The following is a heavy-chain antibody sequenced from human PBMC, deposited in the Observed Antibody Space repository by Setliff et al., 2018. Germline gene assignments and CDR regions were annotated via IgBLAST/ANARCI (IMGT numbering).Heavy chain of an antibody. V-gene: IGHV1-3*01. CDR2: INAGNGNT. Sequence: ASVKVSCKASGYTFTSYAMHWVRQAPGQRLEWMGWINAGNGNTKYSQKFQGRVTITRDTSASTAYMELSSLRSEDKAVYYCASLGYCSSTSCWPYYYYGMDVWGQGTAVTVSS. D-gene: IGHD2-2*01. J-gene: IGHJ6*02. CDR1: GYTFTSYA. CDR3: ASLGYCSSTSCWPYYYYGMDV.